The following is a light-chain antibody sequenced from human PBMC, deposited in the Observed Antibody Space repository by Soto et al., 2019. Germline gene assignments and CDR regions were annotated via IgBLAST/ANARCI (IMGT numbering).Light chain of an antibody. CDR1: NSNIGSYS. CDR2: ANH. J-gene: IGLJ3*02. CDR3: ETLDDNHYGPV. Sequence: QSVLTQAPSASGTPGQTVTISCSGNNSNIGSYSLNWYRQVPGTAPQLIIFANHLRPSGVPDRFSGSKSGTSASLAISALQSEDEGDYYCETLDDNHYGPVFGGGTKLTVL. V-gene: IGLV1-44*01.